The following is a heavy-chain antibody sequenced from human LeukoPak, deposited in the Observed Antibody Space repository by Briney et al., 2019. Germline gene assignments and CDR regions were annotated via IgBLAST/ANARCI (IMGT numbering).Heavy chain of an antibody. D-gene: IGHD5-18*01. Sequence: GESLKISCKGSGYSFTSYWIGWVRQMPGKGLEWMGIIYPGDSDTRYSPSFQGQVTISADKSISTAYLQWSSLKASDTAMYYCARLGGDGYSYGPDDAFDIWGQGTMVTVSS. CDR1: GYSFTSYW. V-gene: IGHV5-51*01. CDR2: IYPGDSDT. CDR3: ARLGGDGYSYGPDDAFDI. J-gene: IGHJ3*02.